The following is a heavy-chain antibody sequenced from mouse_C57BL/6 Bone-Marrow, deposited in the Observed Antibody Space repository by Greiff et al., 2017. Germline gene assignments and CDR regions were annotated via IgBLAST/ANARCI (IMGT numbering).Heavy chain of an antibody. V-gene: IGHV1-81*01. Sequence: QVQLQQSGAELARPGASVKLSCKASGYTFTSYGISWVKQRTGQGLEWIGEIYPRSGNTSYNEKFKGKATLTADKSSSTAYMELRSLTSEDSAVYFCARPCDWYFDVWGTGTTVTVSS. CDR2: IYPRSGNT. CDR1: GYTFTSYG. J-gene: IGHJ1*03. CDR3: ARPCDWYFDV.